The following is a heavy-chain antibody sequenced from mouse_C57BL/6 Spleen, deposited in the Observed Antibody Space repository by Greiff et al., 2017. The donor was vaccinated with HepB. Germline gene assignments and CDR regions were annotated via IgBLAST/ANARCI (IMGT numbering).Heavy chain of an antibody. CDR1: GYSITSGYY. Sequence: EVQLQQSGPGLVKPSQSLSLTCSVTGYSITSGYYWNWIRQFPGNKLEWMGYISYDGSNNYNPSLKNRISITRDTSKNQFFLKLNSVTTEDTATYYCARMGYYGSSYFDYWGQGTTLTVSS. D-gene: IGHD1-1*01. CDR2: ISYDGSN. CDR3: ARMGYYGSSYFDY. V-gene: IGHV3-6*01. J-gene: IGHJ2*01.